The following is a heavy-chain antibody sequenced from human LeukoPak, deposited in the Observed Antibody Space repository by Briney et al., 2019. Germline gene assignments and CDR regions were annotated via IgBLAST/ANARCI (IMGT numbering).Heavy chain of an antibody. V-gene: IGHV1-18*01. J-gene: IGHJ4*02. CDR1: GYTFSTYG. Sequence: ASVKVSCKASGYTFSTYGISWVRQAPGQGLEWMGWISAYNGNTNYAQKLQGRVTMTTDTSTNTAYMELRSLRSDDTAVYYCATDRGLGIAARDYYFDYWGQGTLVTVYS. CDR3: ATDRGLGIAARDYYFDY. D-gene: IGHD6-13*01. CDR2: ISAYNGNT.